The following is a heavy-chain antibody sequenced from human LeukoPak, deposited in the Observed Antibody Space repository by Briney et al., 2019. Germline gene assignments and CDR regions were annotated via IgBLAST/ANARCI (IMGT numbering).Heavy chain of an antibody. CDR1: GYTFTSYA. CDR3: ARGTNPPNWNDVDDWFDP. D-gene: IGHD1-1*01. V-gene: IGHV1-18*01. CDR2: ISAYNGNT. Sequence: GASVKVSCKASGYTFTSYAMNWVRQAPGQGLEWMGWISAYNGNTNYAQKLQGRVTMTTDTSTSTAYMELRSLRSDDTAVYYCARGTNPPNWNDVDDWFDPWGQGTLVTVSS. J-gene: IGHJ5*02.